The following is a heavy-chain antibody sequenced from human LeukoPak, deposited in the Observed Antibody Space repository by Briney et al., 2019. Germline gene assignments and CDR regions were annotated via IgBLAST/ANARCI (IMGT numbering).Heavy chain of an antibody. J-gene: IGHJ6*02. Sequence: GESLRISCKGSGYSFTSYWISWVRQMPGKGLEWMGRIDPSDSYTNYSPSFQGHVTISADKSISTAYLQWSSLKASDTAMYYCARPITMVRGVTRLYYYYGMDVWGQGTTVTVSS. D-gene: IGHD3-10*01. V-gene: IGHV5-10-1*01. CDR3: ARPITMVRGVTRLYYYYGMDV. CDR1: GYSFTSYW. CDR2: IDPSDSYT.